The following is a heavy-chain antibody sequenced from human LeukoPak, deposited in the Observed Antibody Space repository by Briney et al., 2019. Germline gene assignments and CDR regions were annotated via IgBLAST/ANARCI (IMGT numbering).Heavy chain of an antibody. V-gene: IGHV1-2*02. CDR3: ARPLTYYYDSSGFDY. Sequence: ASVKVSCLASGYTFTCYYMHWVRQAPGQGLEWMGWINPNSGGTNYAQKFQGRVTMTRDTSISTAYMELSRLRSDDTAVYYCARPLTYYYDSSGFDYWGQGTLVTVSS. D-gene: IGHD3-22*01. CDR1: GYTFTCYY. J-gene: IGHJ4*02. CDR2: INPNSGGT.